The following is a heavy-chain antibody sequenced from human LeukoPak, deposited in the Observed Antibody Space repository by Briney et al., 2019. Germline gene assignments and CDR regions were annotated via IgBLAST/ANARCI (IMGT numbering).Heavy chain of an antibody. D-gene: IGHD3-22*01. Sequence: GASVKVSCKASGYTFTGYYMHWVRQTPGQGLEWMGWINPNSGGTNYAQKVQGRVTMTRGTSISTAYMELRRLRSDDTAVYYCARPGHYYDSSGYYYRAFDIWGQGTMVTVSS. V-gene: IGHV1-2*02. CDR1: GYTFTGYY. CDR3: ARPGHYYDSSGYYYRAFDI. J-gene: IGHJ3*02. CDR2: INPNSGGT.